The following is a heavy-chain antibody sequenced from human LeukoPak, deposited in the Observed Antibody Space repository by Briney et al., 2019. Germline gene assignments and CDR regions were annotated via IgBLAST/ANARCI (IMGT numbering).Heavy chain of an antibody. D-gene: IGHD2-15*01. Sequence: GGSLRLSCAASGFTVSINYMTWVRQAPGTGLEWVSDIYGGGGTYYADSVKGRFTISRENSKNTPYLQKNSLRAEDTAVYYYAREGGVASGALDYWGQGTLVTVSS. CDR2: IYGGGGT. CDR1: GFTVSINY. V-gene: IGHV3-66*01. CDR3: AREGGVASGALDY. J-gene: IGHJ4*02.